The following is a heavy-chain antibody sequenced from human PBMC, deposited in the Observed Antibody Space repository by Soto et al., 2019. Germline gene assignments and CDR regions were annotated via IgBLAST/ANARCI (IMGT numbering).Heavy chain of an antibody. D-gene: IGHD6-19*01. CDR1: GFTFSSYG. J-gene: IGHJ4*02. Sequence: GGSLRLSCAASGFTFSSYGMHWVRQAPGKGLEWVAVIWYDGSNKYYADSVKGRFTISRDNSKNTLYLQMNSLRAEDTAVYYCARDLEIAVAGTGLDYWGQGTLVTVSS. CDR2: IWYDGSNK. V-gene: IGHV3-33*01. CDR3: ARDLEIAVAGTGLDY.